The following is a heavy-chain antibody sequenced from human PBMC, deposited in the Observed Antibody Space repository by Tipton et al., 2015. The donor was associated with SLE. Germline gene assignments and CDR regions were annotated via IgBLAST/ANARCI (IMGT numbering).Heavy chain of an antibody. V-gene: IGHV4-59*12. CDR3: ARHGGYYFDY. CDR1: GGSISSYY. CDR2: IYYIGST. Sequence: TLSLTCTVSGGSISSYYWSWIRQPPGKGLEWIGYIYYIGSTNYNPSLKSRVTISVDTSKNQFSLKLSSVNAADTAVYYCARHGGYYFDYWGQGTLVTVSS. J-gene: IGHJ4*02. D-gene: IGHD4-23*01.